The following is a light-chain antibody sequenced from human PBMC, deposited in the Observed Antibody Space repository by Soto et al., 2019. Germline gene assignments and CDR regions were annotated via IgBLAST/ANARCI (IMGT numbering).Light chain of an antibody. CDR1: QSFRGL. V-gene: IGKV3-11*01. CDR3: QQRHMWPIT. Sequence: EVVLTQSAVTLSLSPGDRATLSFRASQSFRGLLAWYQQKPGQAPRLLIYDAYNRATGIPPRFSGSGSGTDFTLTISSLEPEDSAVYYCQQRHMWPITFGQGTRLEIK. J-gene: IGKJ5*01. CDR2: DAY.